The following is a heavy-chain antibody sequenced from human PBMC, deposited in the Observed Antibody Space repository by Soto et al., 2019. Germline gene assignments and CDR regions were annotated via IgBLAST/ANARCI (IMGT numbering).Heavy chain of an antibody. CDR3: ARGKEMATTPFDS. CDR1: GGSINSYY. D-gene: IGHD1-1*01. V-gene: IGHV4-59*01. CDR2: VYYSGST. J-gene: IGHJ4*02. Sequence: SETLSLTCTVSGGSINSYYWSWIRQPPGKGLEWIGYVYYSGSTNYNPSLKSRVTISVDRSKNQFSLKVKSVTAADTAMYYCARGKEMATTPFDSWGQGTLVTVSA.